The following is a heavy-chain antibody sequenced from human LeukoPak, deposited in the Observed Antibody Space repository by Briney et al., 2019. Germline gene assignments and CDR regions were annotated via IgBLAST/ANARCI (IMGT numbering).Heavy chain of an antibody. Sequence: SGGSLRLSCAASGFTFSSYSMNWVRQAPGKGLVWVSRINSDGSSTSYADSVKGRFTISRDNAKNTLYLQMNSLRDEDTAVYYCARDYGDYSVGVFNYYYYYGMDVWGQGTTVTVSS. V-gene: IGHV3-74*01. CDR3: ARDYGDYSVGVFNYYYYYGMDV. CDR2: INSDGSST. J-gene: IGHJ6*02. D-gene: IGHD4-17*01. CDR1: GFTFSSYS.